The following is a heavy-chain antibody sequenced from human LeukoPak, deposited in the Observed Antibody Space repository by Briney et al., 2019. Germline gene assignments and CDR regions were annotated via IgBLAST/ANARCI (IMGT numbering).Heavy chain of an antibody. V-gene: IGHV3-30*18. CDR3: AKGAPSTTVGAFDI. Sequence: GRSLRLSCAASGFTFSSYGMHWVRQAPGKGLEWVAVTWYGGSNKYYGDSVKGRFIISRDNSNNTLYLQMNSLRVEDTAVYYCAKGAPSTTVGAFDIWGQGTMVTVSS. J-gene: IGHJ3*02. D-gene: IGHD1-14*01. CDR1: GFTFSSYG. CDR2: TWYGGSNK.